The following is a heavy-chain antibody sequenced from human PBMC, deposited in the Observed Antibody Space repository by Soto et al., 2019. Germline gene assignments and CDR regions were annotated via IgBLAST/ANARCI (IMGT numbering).Heavy chain of an antibody. CDR1: GGTFSSYT. CDR2: IIPILGIA. J-gene: IGHJ4*02. V-gene: IGHV1-69*04. D-gene: IGHD6-13*01. Sequence: ASVKVSCKASGGTFSSYTISWVRQAPGQGLEWMGRIIPILGIANYAQKFQGRVTITRDTSASTAYMELSSLRSEDTAVYYCARDLYSDTSSHFDYWGQGTLVTVSS. CDR3: ARDLYSDTSSHFDY.